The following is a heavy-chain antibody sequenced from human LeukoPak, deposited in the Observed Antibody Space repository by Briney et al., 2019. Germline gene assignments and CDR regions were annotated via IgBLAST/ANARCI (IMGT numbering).Heavy chain of an antibody. V-gene: IGHV3-23*01. Sequence: PGGSLRLSCAASGFTFSSYAMSWVRQAPGKGLEWVSAISGSGGSTYYADSVKGRFTISRDNSKNTLYLQMNSLRAEDTAVYYCATAGWDGYNITFDYWGQGTLVTVSS. CDR2: ISGSGGST. CDR1: GFTFSSYA. CDR3: ATAGWDGYNITFDY. J-gene: IGHJ4*02. D-gene: IGHD5-24*01.